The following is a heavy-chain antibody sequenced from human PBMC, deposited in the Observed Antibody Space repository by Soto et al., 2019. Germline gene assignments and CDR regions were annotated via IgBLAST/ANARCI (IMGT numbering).Heavy chain of an antibody. CDR3: AMNPSECSGGSCYSRFDP. J-gene: IGHJ5*02. Sequence: SVKVSCKASGGTFATYAISWVRQAPGQGLEWLGGIIPIFGTANYPQKFQGRVTISADESTSTAYMDLSSLRSEDTAVYYCAMNPSECSGGSCYSRFDPWGPGTRVNVSS. V-gene: IGHV1-69*13. CDR2: IIPIFGTA. CDR1: GGTFATYA. D-gene: IGHD2-15*01.